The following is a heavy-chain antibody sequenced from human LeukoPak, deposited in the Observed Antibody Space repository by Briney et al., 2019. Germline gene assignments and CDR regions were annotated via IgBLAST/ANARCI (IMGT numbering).Heavy chain of an antibody. Sequence: SETLSLTCTVSGGSISSGSYYWSWIRQPAGKGLEWIGRIYTSGSTNYNPSLKSRVTISVDTSKNQFSLKLSSVTAADTAVYYCARDRLQGSSSWYRVGAFDIWGQGTMVTVSS. CDR2: IYTSGST. CDR1: GGSISSGSYY. CDR3: ARDRLQGSSSWYRVGAFDI. V-gene: IGHV4-61*02. D-gene: IGHD6-13*01. J-gene: IGHJ3*02.